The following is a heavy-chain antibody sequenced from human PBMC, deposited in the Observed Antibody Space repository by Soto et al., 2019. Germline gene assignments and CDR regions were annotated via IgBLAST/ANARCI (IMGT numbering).Heavy chain of an antibody. D-gene: IGHD3-16*01. CDR3: VMVDNYVTPTPQDV. Sequence: QVQLVQSGYEVKKPGASVKVSCKASGYIFVNYGIAWVRQAPGQGLEWMGWISPYTGNTHSATKVQGRLTMTTDTSTSTAYMYLGSLTADDTAVYYCVMVDNYVTPTPQDVWGQGTTVTVSS. V-gene: IGHV1-18*01. CDR1: GYIFVNYG. J-gene: IGHJ6*02. CDR2: ISPYTGNT.